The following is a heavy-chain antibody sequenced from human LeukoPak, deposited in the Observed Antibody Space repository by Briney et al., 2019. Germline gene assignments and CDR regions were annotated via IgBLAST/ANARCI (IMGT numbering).Heavy chain of an antibody. D-gene: IGHD2-15*01. CDR1: GFSFSSYL. V-gene: IGHV3-74*01. Sequence: LGGSLRLSCAASGFSFSSYLMNWVRQAPGKGLVWVSRISSDGSSTNYADSMKGRFTISRDNAKNTLYLQMNSLRVEDTAVYYCARGRPHGSDYWGQGTLVTVSS. J-gene: IGHJ4*02. CDR3: ARGRPHGSDY. CDR2: ISSDGSST.